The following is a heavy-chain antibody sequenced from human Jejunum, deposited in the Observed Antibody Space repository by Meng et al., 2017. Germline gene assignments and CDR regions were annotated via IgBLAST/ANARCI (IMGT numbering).Heavy chain of an antibody. CDR2: INTNNGNP. V-gene: IGHV7-4-1*02. Sequence: HVQLLQSGSEWKDPGASVKVSCKASGYTFTSYAINWLRQAPGQGPEWMGWINTNNGNPTYAQGFTGRFVFSLDTSVSTAYVQISSLKVEDTAMYYCARDNYDTASRFDYWGQGTLVTVSS. CDR3: ARDNYDTASRFDY. J-gene: IGHJ4*02. CDR1: GYTFTSYA. D-gene: IGHD3-22*01.